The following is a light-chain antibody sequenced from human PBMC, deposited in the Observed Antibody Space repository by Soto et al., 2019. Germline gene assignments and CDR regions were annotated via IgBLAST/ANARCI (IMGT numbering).Light chain of an antibody. V-gene: IGLV2-14*01. CDR2: DVN. Sequence: QSALTQPASVSGSPGQSITISCVGTSGDIGDYNYVSWYQQHPGKVPKVIIYDVNNRPSGVSYRFSGTKSGNTASLTVSGLQADDEADYYCCSYARSGTLIFGTGTKVTVL. J-gene: IGLJ1*01. CDR3: CSYARSGTLI. CDR1: SGDIGDYNY.